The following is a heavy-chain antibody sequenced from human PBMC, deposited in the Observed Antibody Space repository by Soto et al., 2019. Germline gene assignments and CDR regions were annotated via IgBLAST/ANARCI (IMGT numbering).Heavy chain of an antibody. CDR2: IYPRDSDT. CDR3: ATQGYYESSGDSGHNCFDY. CDR1: GYSFTRYW. J-gene: IGHJ4*02. Sequence: GESLKISCKGSGYSFTRYWIGWVRQMPGKGLEWMGIIYPRDSDTRYSPSFQGQVTISADKSISTAYLQWSRLKALDTAMYYCATQGYYESSGDSGHNCFDYCGQVTLVTDSS. V-gene: IGHV5-51*01. D-gene: IGHD3-22*01.